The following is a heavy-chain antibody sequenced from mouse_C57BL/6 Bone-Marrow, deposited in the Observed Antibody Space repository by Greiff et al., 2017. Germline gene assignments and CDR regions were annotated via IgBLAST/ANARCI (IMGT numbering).Heavy chain of an antibody. D-gene: IGHD2-3*01. Sequence: VQLQQSGPGLVAPSQSLSITCTVSGFSLTSYGVDWVRQPPGKGLEWLGVIWGGGSTNYNSALMSRLSISKDNSKSQVFLKMNSLQTDDTAMYNCAKRHQRWGYAMDYWGQGTSVTVSS. CDR1: GFSLTSYG. CDR3: AKRHQRWGYAMDY. J-gene: IGHJ4*01. CDR2: IWGGGST. V-gene: IGHV2-9*01.